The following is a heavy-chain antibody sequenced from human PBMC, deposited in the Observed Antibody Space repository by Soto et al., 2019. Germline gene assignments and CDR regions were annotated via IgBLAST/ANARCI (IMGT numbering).Heavy chain of an antibody. CDR2: IWYDGSNK. CDR1: GFTFSSYG. J-gene: IGHJ6*02. CDR3: ARGAVAGDLLPDYYYGMDV. Sequence: GGSLRLSCAASGFTFSSYGMHWVRQAPGKGLEWVAVIWYDGSNKYYADSVKGRFTISRDNSKNTLYLQMNSLRAEDTAVYYCARGAVAGDLLPDYYYGMDVWGQGTTVTVSS. V-gene: IGHV3-33*01. D-gene: IGHD6-19*01.